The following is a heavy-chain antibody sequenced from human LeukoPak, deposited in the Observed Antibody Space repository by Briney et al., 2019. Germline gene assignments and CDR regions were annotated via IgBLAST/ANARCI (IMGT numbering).Heavy chain of an antibody. D-gene: IGHD3-9*01. CDR2: IGGSGTST. CDR1: GFTFSSCA. V-gene: IGHV3-23*01. J-gene: IGHJ4*02. CDR3: AKDMRFDWTPYYFDY. Sequence: GGSLRLSCAASGFTFSSCAMSWVRQAPGKGLEWGSGIGGSGTSTYYADSVKGRFTISRDNSKNTLYLQMNSLRAEDTAVYYCAKDMRFDWTPYYFDYWGQGTLVTVSS.